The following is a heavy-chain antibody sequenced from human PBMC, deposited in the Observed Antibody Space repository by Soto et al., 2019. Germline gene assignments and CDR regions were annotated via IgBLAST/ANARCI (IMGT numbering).Heavy chain of an antibody. Sequence: PGGSLRLSSAASGVNFSSYSMNWVRQAPGKGLEWVSYISSSSSTIYYADSVKGRFTISRDNAKNSLYLQMNSLRAEDTAVYYCARDKGRSPLDYWGQGTLVTVSS. D-gene: IGHD2-15*01. CDR3: ARDKGRSPLDY. CDR2: ISSSSSTI. J-gene: IGHJ4*02. V-gene: IGHV3-48*01. CDR1: GVNFSSYS.